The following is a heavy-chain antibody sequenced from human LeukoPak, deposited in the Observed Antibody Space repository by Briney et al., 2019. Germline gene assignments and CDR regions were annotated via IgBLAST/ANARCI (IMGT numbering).Heavy chain of an antibody. J-gene: IGHJ4*02. CDR1: GFPFTVYP. Sequence: GGSLRLSCAASGFPFTVYPTHWVRQAPGKGLEWVSVSSSDETYKFYANSVRGRFTISRDNSKNRLYLQMSDLRAEDTAVYFCARSVSGVWLFDYWGRGTLVTVSS. V-gene: IGHV3-30-3*01. D-gene: IGHD5/OR15-5a*01. CDR2: SSSDETYK. CDR3: ARSVSGVWLFDY.